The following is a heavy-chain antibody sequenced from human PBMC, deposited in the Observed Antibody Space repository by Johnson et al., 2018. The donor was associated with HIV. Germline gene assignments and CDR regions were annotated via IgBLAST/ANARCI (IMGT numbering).Heavy chain of an antibody. Sequence: QMQLVESGGGVVQPGRSLRLSCAASGFTFSSYAMHWVRQAPGKGLEWVANIQQDGSNKYYADSVKGRFTISRDNSKNTLYLQMNSLRAEDTAVYYCASYCSGGSCYRRSPSDAFDIWGQGTMVTVSS. CDR3: ASYCSGGSCYRRSPSDAFDI. CDR1: GFTFSSYA. CDR2: IQQDGSNK. J-gene: IGHJ3*02. V-gene: IGHV3-30*04. D-gene: IGHD2-15*01.